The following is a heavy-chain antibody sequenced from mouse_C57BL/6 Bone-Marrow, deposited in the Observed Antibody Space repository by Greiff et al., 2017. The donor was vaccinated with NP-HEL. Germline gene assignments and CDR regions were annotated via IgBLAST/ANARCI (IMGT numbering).Heavy chain of an antibody. CDR2: IYPGDGYT. V-gene: IGHV1-82*01. CDR3: ERRVITSYAMDN. J-gene: IGHJ4*01. CDR1: GYAFSSSW. D-gene: IGHD1-1*01. Sequence: VMLVESGPELVKPGASVKISCKASGYAFSSSWMNWVKQRPGKGLEWIGRIYPGDGYTNYNRKFKGKATLTADKSSSTAYMQLSSLTSEDSAVYVGERRVITSYAMDNWGQGTTVTVSS.